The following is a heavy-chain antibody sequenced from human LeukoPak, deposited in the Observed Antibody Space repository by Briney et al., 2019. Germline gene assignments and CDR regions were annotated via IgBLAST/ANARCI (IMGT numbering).Heavy chain of an antibody. CDR2: IYYSGST. CDR3: ASSSDIVVVPAAPGAFDI. D-gene: IGHD2-2*01. CDR1: GGSISSYY. V-gene: IGHV4-59*01. Sequence: PSETLSLTCTVSGGSISSYYWSWIRQPPGKGLEWIGYIYYSGSTNYNPSLKSRVTISVDTSKNQFSLKLSSVTAADTAVYYCASSSDIVVVPAAPGAFDIWGQGTMVTVSS. J-gene: IGHJ3*02.